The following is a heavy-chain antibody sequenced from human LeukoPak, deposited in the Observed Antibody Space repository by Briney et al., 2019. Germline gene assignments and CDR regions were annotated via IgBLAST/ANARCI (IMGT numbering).Heavy chain of an antibody. V-gene: IGHV3-33*01. D-gene: IGHD3-22*01. CDR2: MWDDGTNE. CDR3: ARTLVVVMYYGMDV. J-gene: IGHJ6*02. Sequence: GGSLRLSCTASGFNFGIYGMHWVRQAPGKGLEWVAVMWDDGTNEYYVESVKGRFTISRDNSKNTLYLQMNSLRAEDTAVYYCARTLVVVMYYGMDVWGQGTTVTVSS. CDR1: GFNFGIYG.